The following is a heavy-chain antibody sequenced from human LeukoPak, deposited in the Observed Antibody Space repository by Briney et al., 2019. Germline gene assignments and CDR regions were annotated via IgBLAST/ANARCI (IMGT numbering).Heavy chain of an antibody. CDR1: GFTFSDYY. J-gene: IGHJ1*01. D-gene: IGHD6-19*01. V-gene: IGHV3-11*05. Sequence: GGSLRLSSGAAGFTFSDYYMSWIRQAPGKGLEWVSYISTTSRHAYYADSVKGRFTISRDNAKNSLYLQMNSLRAEDTALYYCARGAVAGTLDYFHHWGQGTLVTVSS. CDR2: ISTTSRHA. CDR3: ARGAVAGTLDYFHH.